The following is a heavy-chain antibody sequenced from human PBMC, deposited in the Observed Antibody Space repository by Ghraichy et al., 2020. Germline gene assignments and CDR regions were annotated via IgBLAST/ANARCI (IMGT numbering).Heavy chain of an antibody. V-gene: IGHV3-48*01. CDR3: ARGESDLYGAPYYYYGMDV. Sequence: GGSLRLSCAASGFTFSSYSMNWVRQAPGKGLEWVSYISSSSSTIYYADSVKGRFTISRDNAKNSLYLQMNSLRAEDTAVYYCARGESDLYGAPYYYYGMDVWGQGTTVTVSS. J-gene: IGHJ6*02. D-gene: IGHD4-17*01. CDR2: ISSSSSTI. CDR1: GFTFSSYS.